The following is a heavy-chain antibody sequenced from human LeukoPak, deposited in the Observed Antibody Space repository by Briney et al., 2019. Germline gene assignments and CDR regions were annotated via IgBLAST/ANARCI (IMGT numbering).Heavy chain of an antibody. J-gene: IGHJ6*02. CDR3: ARDAVGSGYYGMDV. CDR2: IRSSSSDT. D-gene: IGHD3-10*01. Sequence: GRSLRLSCAASGFTFSDYYMSWIRQAQGKGLEWLSYIRSSSSDTQYADSVKGRFTISRDNAKKSLHLQMNSLRVDDTAVYYCARDAVGSGYYGMDVWGQGTTVTVSS. CDR1: GFTFSDYY. V-gene: IGHV3-11*05.